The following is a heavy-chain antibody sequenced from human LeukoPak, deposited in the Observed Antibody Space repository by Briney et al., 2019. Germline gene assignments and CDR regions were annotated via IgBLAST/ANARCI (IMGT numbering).Heavy chain of an antibody. CDR3: ARGRITMIRHYNYYMDA. Sequence: PSETLSLTCAVYGGSFSGYYWNWIRQPPGKGLEWIGEINHSGSTNYNPSPKSRVTISVDTSKNQFSLKLSSVTAADTAVYYCARGRITMIRHYNYYMDAWGKGTTVTVSS. D-gene: IGHD3-22*01. J-gene: IGHJ6*03. V-gene: IGHV4-34*01. CDR2: INHSGST. CDR1: GGSFSGYY.